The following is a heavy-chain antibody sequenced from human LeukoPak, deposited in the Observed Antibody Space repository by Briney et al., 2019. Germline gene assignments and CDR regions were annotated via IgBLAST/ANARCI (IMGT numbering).Heavy chain of an antibody. D-gene: IGHD6-13*01. V-gene: IGHV3-74*01. CDR3: ARVGSSSRNYYYYYMDV. J-gene: IGHJ6*03. Sequence: PGGSLRLSCAASGFTFDDYGVSWVRQAPGKGLVWVSRVNPDVSSTTYADSVKGRFTISRDNAKNTLYLQMNSLRAEDTAVYYCARVGSSSRNYYYYYMDVWGKGTTVTVSS. CDR1: GFTFDDYG. CDR2: VNPDVSST.